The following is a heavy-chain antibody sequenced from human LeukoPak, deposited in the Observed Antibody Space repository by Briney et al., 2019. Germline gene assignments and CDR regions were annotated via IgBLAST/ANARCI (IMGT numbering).Heavy chain of an antibody. CDR1: GYTFTGYY. Sequence: ASVKVSCKASGYTFTGYYMHWVRQAPGQGLEWMGWINPNSGGTNYAQKFQGRVTMTRDTSISTAYMELSRLRSDDTAVYYCAREEWELINWFDPWGQGTLVTVSS. J-gene: IGHJ5*02. CDR2: INPNSGGT. D-gene: IGHD1-26*01. V-gene: IGHV1-2*02. CDR3: AREEWELINWFDP.